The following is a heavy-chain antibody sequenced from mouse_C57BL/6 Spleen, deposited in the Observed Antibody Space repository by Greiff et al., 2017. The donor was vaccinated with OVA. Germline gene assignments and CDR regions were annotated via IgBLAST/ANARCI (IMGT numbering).Heavy chain of an antibody. J-gene: IGHJ4*01. CDR2: IYPGGGYT. V-gene: IGHV1-63*01. CDR1: GYTFTNYW. D-gene: IGHD1-1*01. Sequence: QVQLQQSGAELVRPGTSVKMSCKASGYTFTNYWIGWAKQRPGQGLEWIGDIYPGGGYTNYNEKFKGKATLTADKSSSTAYMQFSSLPSQDSAISSCARRGSSFGYSAMDYWGQGTSVTVSS. CDR3: ARRGSSFGYSAMDY.